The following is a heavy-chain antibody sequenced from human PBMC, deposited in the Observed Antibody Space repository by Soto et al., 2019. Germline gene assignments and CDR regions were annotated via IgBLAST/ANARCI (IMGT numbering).Heavy chain of an antibody. J-gene: IGHJ6*02. CDR1: GGTFSSYA. Sequence: QVQLVQSGAEVKKPGSSVKVSCKASGGTFSSYAISWVRQAPGQGLEWMGGITPIFGTANYAQKFQGRVTITADESTSTAYMELSSLRSEDTAVYYCARTYCGGDCYPLNDYYYGMDVWGQGTTVTVSS. V-gene: IGHV1-69*01. CDR3: ARTYCGGDCYPLNDYYYGMDV. D-gene: IGHD2-21*02. CDR2: ITPIFGTA.